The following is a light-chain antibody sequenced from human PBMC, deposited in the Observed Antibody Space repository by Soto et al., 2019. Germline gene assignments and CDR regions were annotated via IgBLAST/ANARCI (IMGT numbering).Light chain of an antibody. J-gene: IGKJ5*01. Sequence: EIVITQSPATLSVSPGERATLHCRASQSVSSNLGWYQHKPGQAPRLLIFGASTRATGIPARFSGSGSVTEFTLTISSLQSEDFAVYYCQQYNNWPPITFGQGTRLEIK. CDR2: GAS. CDR3: QQYNNWPPIT. V-gene: IGKV3-15*01. CDR1: QSVSSN.